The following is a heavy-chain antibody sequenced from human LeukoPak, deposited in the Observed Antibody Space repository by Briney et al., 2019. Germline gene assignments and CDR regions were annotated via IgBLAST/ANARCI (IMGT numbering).Heavy chain of an antibody. D-gene: IGHD1-26*01. CDR1: GFTFSSYW. Sequence: PGGSLRLSCAASGFTFSSYWMHWVRQAPGKGLVCVSRINSDGSTTNYADSVKGRFTISRDNAKNTLYLQMSSLRAEDTAVYYCARVTSGSYYALGPWGQGTLVTVSS. V-gene: IGHV3-74*01. CDR3: ARVTSGSYYALGP. J-gene: IGHJ5*02. CDR2: INSDGSTT.